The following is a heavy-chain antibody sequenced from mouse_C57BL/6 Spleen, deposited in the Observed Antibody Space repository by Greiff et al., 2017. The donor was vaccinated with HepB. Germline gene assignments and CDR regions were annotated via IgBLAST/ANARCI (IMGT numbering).Heavy chain of an antibody. J-gene: IGHJ3*01. V-gene: IGHV3-6*01. CDR3: AREEGRLFAY. CDR1: GYSITSGYY. CDR2: ISYDGSN. D-gene: IGHD3-3*01. Sequence: EVQLQESGPGLVKPSQSLSLTCSVTGYSITSGYYWNWIRQFPGNKLEWMGYISYDGSNNYNPSLKNRISITRDTSKNQFFLKLNSVTTEDTATYYCAREEGRLFAYWGQGTLVTVSA.